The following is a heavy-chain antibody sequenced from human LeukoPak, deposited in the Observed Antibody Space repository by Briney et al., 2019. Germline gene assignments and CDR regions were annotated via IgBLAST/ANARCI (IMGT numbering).Heavy chain of an antibody. Sequence: GRSLGLSCAVSGFTFKLYWMHWVRQAPGKGPVWVSRINDDGSDTTYADSVKGRFTISRDDAKNMLFLQMNSLRAEDTAVYYCVRGGPSTWSWGQGTLVTVSS. D-gene: IGHD2-15*01. J-gene: IGHJ5*02. V-gene: IGHV3-74*01. CDR2: INDDGSDT. CDR3: VRGGPSTWS. CDR1: GFTFKLYW.